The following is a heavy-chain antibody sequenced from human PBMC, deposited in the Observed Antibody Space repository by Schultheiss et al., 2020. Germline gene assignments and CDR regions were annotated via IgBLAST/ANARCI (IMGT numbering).Heavy chain of an antibody. CDR2: ISAYNGNT. Sequence: ASVKVSCKASGYTFTSYGISWVRQAPGQGLEWMGWISAYNGNTKYSQKFQGRVTMTRDTSTSTVYMELSSLRSEDTAVYYCARGGDYGDYKDYWCQGTLVTVSS. J-gene: IGHJ4*02. V-gene: IGHV1-18*01. CDR3: ARGGDYGDYKDY. D-gene: IGHD4-17*01. CDR1: GYTFTSYG.